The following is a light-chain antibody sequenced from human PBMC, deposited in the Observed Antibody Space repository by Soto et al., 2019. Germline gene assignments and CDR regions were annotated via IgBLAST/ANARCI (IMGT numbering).Light chain of an antibody. CDR1: SSDVGSYNL. V-gene: IGLV2-23*02. J-gene: IGLJ1*01. CDR2: EVS. Sequence: QSALTQPASVSGSPGQSITISCTGTSSDVGSYNLVSWYQQHPGKAPKLMIYEVSKRPSGVSNRFSGPKSGNTASLTISGLQAEDEGDYYCCSYAGSSTYVFGTATKVTVL. CDR3: CSYAGSSTYV.